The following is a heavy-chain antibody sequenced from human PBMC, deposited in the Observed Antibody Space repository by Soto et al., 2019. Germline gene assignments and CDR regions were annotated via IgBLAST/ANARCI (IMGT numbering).Heavy chain of an antibody. J-gene: IGHJ4*02. V-gene: IGHV4-59*08. Sequence: TLSLTCTVSSGSISLYYWTWIRQPPGKGLEWIGYIYYSGSTNYNPSLKSRVTMSIDTSKNQFSLKLTSVTAADTAVYYCATYDVDTAMDHWGQGTLVTVSS. CDR2: IYYSGST. D-gene: IGHD5-18*01. CDR3: ATYDVDTAMDH. CDR1: SGSISLYY.